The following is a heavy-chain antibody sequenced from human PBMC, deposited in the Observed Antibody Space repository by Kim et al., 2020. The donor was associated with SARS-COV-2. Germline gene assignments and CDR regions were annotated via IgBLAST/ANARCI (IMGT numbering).Heavy chain of an antibody. J-gene: IGHJ4*02. Sequence: ADSVKGGFTISRDNSKNTLYQQMNSLRADDTAVYYCASTSCREWEPLRFDYCGQGTLVTVSS. V-gene: IGHV3-30*01. CDR3: ASTSCREWEPLRFDY. D-gene: IGHD1-26*01.